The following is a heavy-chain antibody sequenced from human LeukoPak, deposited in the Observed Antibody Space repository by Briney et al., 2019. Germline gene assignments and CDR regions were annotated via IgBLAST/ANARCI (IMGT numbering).Heavy chain of an antibody. CDR2: IHYSGST. CDR3: ARTIKLSAFDI. D-gene: IGHD2/OR15-2a*01. CDR1: GSMYNYY. Sequence: SETLSLTCTVSGSMYNYYWSWIRQPPGKGLEWIGYIHYSGSTNYNPSLKSRVTISVDTSKNQLSLKLSSVTAADTAVYYCARTIKLSAFDIWGQGTMVTVSS. V-gene: IGHV4-59*01. J-gene: IGHJ3*02.